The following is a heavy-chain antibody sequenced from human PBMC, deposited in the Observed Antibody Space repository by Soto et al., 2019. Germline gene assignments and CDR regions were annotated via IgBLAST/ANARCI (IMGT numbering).Heavy chain of an antibody. D-gene: IGHD1-26*01. CDR2: INAGNGNT. J-gene: IGHJ3*02. CDR1: GYTFTNYG. CDR3: AGPLLVGATTWAFDI. V-gene: IGHV1-3*01. Sequence: ASVKVSCKASGYTFTNYGISWVRQAPGQRLEWMGWINAGNGNTKYSQKFQGRVTITRDTSASTAYMELSSLRSEDTAVYYSAGPLLVGATTWAFDIWGQGTRVTVSS.